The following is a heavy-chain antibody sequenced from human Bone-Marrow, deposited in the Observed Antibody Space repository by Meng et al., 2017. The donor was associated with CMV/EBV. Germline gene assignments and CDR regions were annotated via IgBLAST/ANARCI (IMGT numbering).Heavy chain of an antibody. J-gene: IGHJ6*02. CDR3: AGSSSWYYYGMDV. CDR1: GGSISSYY. V-gene: IGHV4-59*01. Sequence: SETLSLTCTVSGGSISSYYWSWIRQPPGKGLEWIGYIYYSGSTNYNPSLKSRVTISVDTSKNQFSLKLSSVTAADTAVYYCAGSSSWYYYGMDVWGQGTTVTVSS. D-gene: IGHD6-13*01. CDR2: IYYSGST.